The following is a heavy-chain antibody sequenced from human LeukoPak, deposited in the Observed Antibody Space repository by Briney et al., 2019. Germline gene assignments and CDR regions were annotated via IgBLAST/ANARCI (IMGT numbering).Heavy chain of an antibody. CDR3: ARRPINCIITNCYVDY. Sequence: ASVKVSCKASVYTFTNFCIHWVRQAPGQGLEWMGWINPNSGDTSYAREFQDRVTMTRDTSLSTAYMELSRLRSDDTAVYFCARRPINCIITNCYVDYWGQGTLVTVSS. CDR1: VYTFTNFC. D-gene: IGHD2-2*01. V-gene: IGHV1-2*02. J-gene: IGHJ4*02. CDR2: INPNSGDT.